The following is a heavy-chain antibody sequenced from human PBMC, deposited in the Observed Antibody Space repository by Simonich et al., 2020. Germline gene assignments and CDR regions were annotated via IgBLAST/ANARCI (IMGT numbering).Heavy chain of an antibody. CDR3: ARSRYCSSTSCYNWFDP. V-gene: IGHV1-8*03. J-gene: IGHJ5*02. D-gene: IGHD2-2*01. Sequence: QVQLVQSGAEVKKPGASVKVSCKASGYTFTSYDINWMRQATGQGREWMRWMNPNSGHTGYAQKFQGRVTITRNNSISTAYMELSSLRSENTAVYYCARSRYCSSTSCYNWFDPWGQGTLVTVSS. CDR1: GYTFTSYD. CDR2: MNPNSGHT.